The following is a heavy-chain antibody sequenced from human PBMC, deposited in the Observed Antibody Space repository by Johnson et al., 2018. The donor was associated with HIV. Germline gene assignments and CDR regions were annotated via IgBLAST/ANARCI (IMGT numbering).Heavy chain of an antibody. V-gene: IGHV3-20*04. CDR2: ISWNSGSI. D-gene: IGHD6-13*01. CDR3: AKEEGLAAAGTGEAFDI. CDR1: GFTFDDYG. J-gene: IGHJ3*02. Sequence: VQLVESGGGVVRPGGSLRLSCAASGFTFDDYGMSWVRQAPGKGLEWVSGISWNSGSIGYADSVKGRFTISRDNSKNTLYMQMNSLRAEDTAVYYCAKEEGLAAAGTGEAFDIWGQGTMVTVSS.